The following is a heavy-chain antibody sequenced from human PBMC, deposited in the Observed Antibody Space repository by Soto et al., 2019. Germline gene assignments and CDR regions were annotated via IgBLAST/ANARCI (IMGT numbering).Heavy chain of an antibody. CDR2: ISGSGGST. CDR1: GFTFSSYA. J-gene: IGHJ3*02. Sequence: EVQLLESGGGLVQPGGSLRLSCAASGFTFSSYAMSWVRQAPGKGLEWVSVISGSGGSTYYADSVKGRFIISRDNSKHTLYLQMNSLRAEDTAVYYCAKDRYYCSGGSCYVDAFDIWGQGTMVTVSS. V-gene: IGHV3-23*01. D-gene: IGHD2-15*01. CDR3: AKDRYYCSGGSCYVDAFDI.